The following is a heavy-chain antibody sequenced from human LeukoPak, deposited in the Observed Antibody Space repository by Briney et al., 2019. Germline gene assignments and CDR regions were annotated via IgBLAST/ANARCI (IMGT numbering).Heavy chain of an antibody. CDR2: ISPSGGST. Sequence: GASVKVSCKAFGYTFTSNYMHWVRQAPGQGPEWMGVISPSGGSTTYAQKFQGRVTLTRDMSTSTDYLELSSLRSEDTAVYYCARGRISLPASNDAFDIWGQGTMVTVSS. CDR1: GYTFTSNY. V-gene: IGHV1-46*01. J-gene: IGHJ3*02. CDR3: ARGRISLPASNDAFDI. D-gene: IGHD2-2*01.